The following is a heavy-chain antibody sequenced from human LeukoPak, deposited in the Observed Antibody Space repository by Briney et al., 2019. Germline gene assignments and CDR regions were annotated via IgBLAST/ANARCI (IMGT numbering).Heavy chain of an antibody. Sequence: ASVKVSCKASGYTFTSYYMHWVRQAPGQGLEWMGIINPSGGSTSYAQKFQGRVTMTRDTFTSTVYMELSSLRSEDTAVYYCARDPGEMATTPNAFDIWGQGTMVTVSS. J-gene: IGHJ3*02. CDR1: GYTFTSYY. CDR3: ARDPGEMATTPNAFDI. V-gene: IGHV1-46*01. CDR2: INPSGGST. D-gene: IGHD5-24*01.